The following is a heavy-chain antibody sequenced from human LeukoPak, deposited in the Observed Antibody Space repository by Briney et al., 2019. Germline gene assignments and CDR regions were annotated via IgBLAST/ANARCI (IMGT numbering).Heavy chain of an antibody. D-gene: IGHD3-16*01. V-gene: IGHV3-21*01. CDR1: GYTFSDYS. CDR2: ISSSGTYI. J-gene: IGHJ3*02. CDR3: VGGNYPDYVWGTYSLDAFDI. Sequence: GGSLRLSCAASGYTFSDYSVNWVRQLPGKGLEWVSSISSSGTYIYYADSVKGRFTISRDNAKNSLFLQMNSLRAEDTAVYYWVGGNYPDYVWGTYSLDAFDIWGEGT.